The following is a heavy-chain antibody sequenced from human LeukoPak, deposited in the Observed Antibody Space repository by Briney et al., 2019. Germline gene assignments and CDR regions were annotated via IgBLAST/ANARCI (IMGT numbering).Heavy chain of an antibody. J-gene: IGHJ4*02. D-gene: IGHD4-17*01. CDR1: GFTFSSYV. Sequence: GGSLRLSCAASGFTFSSYVMNWVRQAPGKGLEWVSAISGGGGSTYYADSVKGRFTFSRDNSENTLYLQMNSLRAEDTAVYYCAKLYNDYGDENFDHWGQGTLVTVSS. V-gene: IGHV3-23*01. CDR2: ISGGGGST. CDR3: AKLYNDYGDENFDH.